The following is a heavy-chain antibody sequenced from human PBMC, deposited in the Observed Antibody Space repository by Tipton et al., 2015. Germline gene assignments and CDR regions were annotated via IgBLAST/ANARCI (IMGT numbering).Heavy chain of an antibody. CDR1: GYTFGSYW. CDR2: IYPGDSNA. Sequence: VQLVQSGAEVKKPGESLKISCKGSGYTFGSYWIAWVRQMPGKGLEWMGIIYPGDSNARYSPSFQGHVTISADKSINTAYVHWSSLKASDSAIYYCARGLKSYSSSDYWGQGSLVTVSS. CDR3: ARGLKSYSSSDY. V-gene: IGHV5-51*01. D-gene: IGHD1-26*01. J-gene: IGHJ4*02.